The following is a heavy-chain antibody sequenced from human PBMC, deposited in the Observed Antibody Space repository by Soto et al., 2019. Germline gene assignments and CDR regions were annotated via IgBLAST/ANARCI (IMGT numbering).Heavy chain of an antibody. CDR3: ARQLERGDLPEGLEY. D-gene: IGHD1-1*01. V-gene: IGHV4-4*02. CDR1: GDSISSSHW. CDR2: IFHSGAT. J-gene: IGHJ4*02. Sequence: QVQLQESGKGLVEHSGTLSLTCAVSGDSISSSHWWSWVRQSPGKGLEWIGEIFHSGATKYNPSLESRFTMSVDKSNNQLSLKLRSVTAADTAVYYCARQLERGDLPEGLEYWGQGTLATVSS.